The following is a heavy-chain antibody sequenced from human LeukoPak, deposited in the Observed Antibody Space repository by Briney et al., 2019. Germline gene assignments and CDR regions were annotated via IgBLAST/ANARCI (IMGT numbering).Heavy chain of an antibody. CDR1: GFTFSSYG. V-gene: IGHV3-33*01. J-gene: IGHJ4*02. Sequence: GGSLRLSCAASGFTFSSYGMHWVRQAPGKGLEWVAVIWYDGSNKYYADSVKGQFTISRDNSKNTLYLQMNSLRAEDTAVYYCARDKEGYDILTGRGGNYFDYWGQGTLVTVSS. D-gene: IGHD3-9*01. CDR3: ARDKEGYDILTGRGGNYFDY. CDR2: IWYDGSNK.